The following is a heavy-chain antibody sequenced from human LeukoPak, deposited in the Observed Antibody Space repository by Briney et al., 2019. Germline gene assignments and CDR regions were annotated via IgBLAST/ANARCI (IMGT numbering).Heavy chain of an antibody. Sequence: ASVKVSCKASGYTFTGYYMHWVRQAPGQGLEWMGWINPNSGGTNYAQKFQGRVTMTRDTSISTAYMELSRLRPDDTAVYYCARVATKIYYYDSSGYYFFDYWGQGTLVTVSS. J-gene: IGHJ4*02. CDR1: GYTFTGYY. CDR3: ARVATKIYYYDSSGYYFFDY. CDR2: INPNSGGT. D-gene: IGHD3-22*01. V-gene: IGHV1-2*02.